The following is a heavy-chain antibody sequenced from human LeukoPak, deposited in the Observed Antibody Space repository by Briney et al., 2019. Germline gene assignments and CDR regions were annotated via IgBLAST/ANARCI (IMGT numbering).Heavy chain of an antibody. J-gene: IGHJ4*02. CDR3: ARDTKACRSIGCQTSFFDY. Sequence: VASVKVSCKASGYTFTNYYMHWVRQAPGQGLEWMGVINPSGGSTTYAQKFQGRVTMTRDTSTSTVYMELSSLRSEDTAVYYCARDTKACRSIGCQTSFFDYWGQGTLVTVSS. CDR2: INPSGGST. V-gene: IGHV1-46*01. D-gene: IGHD2-2*01. CDR1: GYTFTNYY.